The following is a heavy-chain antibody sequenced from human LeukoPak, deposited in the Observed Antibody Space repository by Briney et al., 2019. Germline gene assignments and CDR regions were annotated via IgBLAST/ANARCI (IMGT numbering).Heavy chain of an antibody. Sequence: GESLKISCKGSGYSFTSYWIGWVRQMPGKGLEWMGIIYPGDSDTRYSPSFQGQVTISADKSIGTAYLQWSSLKASDTAMYYCARRRYDSSGYYYNFDYWGQGTLVTVSS. D-gene: IGHD3-22*01. J-gene: IGHJ4*02. CDR1: GYSFTSYW. V-gene: IGHV5-51*01. CDR3: ARRRYDSSGYYYNFDY. CDR2: IYPGDSDT.